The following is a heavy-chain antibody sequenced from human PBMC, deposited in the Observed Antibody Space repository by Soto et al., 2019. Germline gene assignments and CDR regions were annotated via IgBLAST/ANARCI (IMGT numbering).Heavy chain of an antibody. D-gene: IGHD1-20*01. Sequence: EVQLVESGGGLVQPGGSLRDSCAASGFTFSDHFMDWVRQAPGKGLEWIGRIRNKGSSYSTEYAASVEGRFSISRDDSSNSLSLQMNSLKIEDTAVYYCTRDYNWANDYWGQGTLVTVSS. CDR2: IRNKGSSYST. CDR1: GFTFSDHF. J-gene: IGHJ4*02. V-gene: IGHV3-72*01. CDR3: TRDYNWANDY.